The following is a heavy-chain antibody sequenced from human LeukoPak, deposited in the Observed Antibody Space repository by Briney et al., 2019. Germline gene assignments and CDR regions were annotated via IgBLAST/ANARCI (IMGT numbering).Heavy chain of an antibody. CDR2: INPNSGGT. CDR1: GYTFTGYY. J-gene: IGHJ4*02. V-gene: IGHV1-2*02. D-gene: IGHD2-2*01. Sequence: ASVKVSCKASGYTFTGYYMHWVRQAPGQGREWMGWINPNSGGTNYAQKFQGRVTMTRDTSISTAYMELSRLRSDDTGVYYCARAVVPAAIFFDYWGQGTLVTVSS. CDR3: ARAVVPAAIFFDY.